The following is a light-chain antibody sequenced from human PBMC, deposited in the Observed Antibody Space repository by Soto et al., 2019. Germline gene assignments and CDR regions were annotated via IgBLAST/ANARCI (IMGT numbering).Light chain of an antibody. Sequence: DIVMTQSPDSLAVSLVETATINFKSCQSFLYTSNNKLYLPWYQQKPGQHPKMLIYWASTQESGVPDRFRGSGYGKDFTLTISSLQAEDVAVYYCQQYYSTPWTFGQGTKVDIK. CDR1: QSFLYTSNNKLY. V-gene: IGKV4-1*01. CDR3: QQYYSTPWT. J-gene: IGKJ1*01. CDR2: WAS.